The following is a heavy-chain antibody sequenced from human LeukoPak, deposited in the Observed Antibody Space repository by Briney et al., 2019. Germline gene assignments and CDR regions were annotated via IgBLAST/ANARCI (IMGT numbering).Heavy chain of an antibody. D-gene: IGHD6-13*01. CDR3: AREEKYSSSCVDV. CDR1: GFTFSSYE. Sequence: GGSLRLSCAASGFTFSSYEMNWVRQAPGKGLEGVSYISGSGTTTDYADSVKGRFTISRDNAKNSLCLQMNSLRAEDTAVYYCAREEKYSSSCVDVWGQGTTVTVSS. V-gene: IGHV3-48*03. CDR2: ISGSGTTT. J-gene: IGHJ6*02.